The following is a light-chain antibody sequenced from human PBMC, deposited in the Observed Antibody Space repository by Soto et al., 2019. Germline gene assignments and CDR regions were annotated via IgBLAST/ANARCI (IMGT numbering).Light chain of an antibody. CDR3: QVWDNSSDHYV. CDR1: NIGNKR. V-gene: IGLV3-21*02. Sequence: SYELTQPPSVSVAPRQTARITCGENNIGNKRVHWYQQKPAQAPVLVLYDVGDRPSGIPERFSGSNSGNTATLTIRKVEAGDEADYYCQVWDNSSDHYVFGTGTKVTVL. CDR2: DVG. J-gene: IGLJ1*01.